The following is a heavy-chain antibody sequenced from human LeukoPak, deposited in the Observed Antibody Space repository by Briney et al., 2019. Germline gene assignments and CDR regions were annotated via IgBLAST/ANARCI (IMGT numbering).Heavy chain of an antibody. CDR1: GFSSRSFA. CDR3: AKGGKWDVTPFDY. CDR2: MSNRGDIT. D-gene: IGHD1-26*01. J-gene: IGHJ4*02. V-gene: IGHV3-23*01. Sequence: PGGSLRLSCAASGFSSRSFAMNWVRQAPGKGLEWVSVMSNRGDITYYADSVKGRFTVSGDNSKNTLYLQVNSLRAEDTAVYYCAKGGKWDVTPFDYWGQGTLVTVSS.